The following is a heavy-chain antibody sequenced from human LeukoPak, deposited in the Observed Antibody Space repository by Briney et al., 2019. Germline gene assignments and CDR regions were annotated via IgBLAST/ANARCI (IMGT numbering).Heavy chain of an antibody. D-gene: IGHD1-1*01. CDR1: GFLFTNFA. V-gene: IGHV3-23*01. Sequence: GGSLRLSCAASGFLFTNFAMSWVRQAPARGPGWVSSIRGGRETFYADSVKGRFTLSRDDSKNTVYLQLNNLRVDDSAIYYCAKANWVSNVDAVWWGQGTQVTVSS. J-gene: IGHJ4*02. CDR2: IRGGRET. CDR3: AKANWVSNVDAVW.